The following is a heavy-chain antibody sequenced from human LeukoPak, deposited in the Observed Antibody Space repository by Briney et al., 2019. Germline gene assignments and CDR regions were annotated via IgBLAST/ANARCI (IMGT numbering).Heavy chain of an antibody. CDR3: ERDTDYYGSGTYDY. D-gene: IGHD3-10*01. Sequence: AGSRRLSCTASGFTFNDYYMNWIRQTPGKGLDWVSHISGGGRTIYYADSVKSRFTISRDNAKNSLYLQMSSLRAEDTAVYYCERDTDYYGSGTYDYWGQGTLVTVSS. V-gene: IGHV3-11*01. J-gene: IGHJ4*02. CDR2: ISGGGRTI. CDR1: GFTFNDYY.